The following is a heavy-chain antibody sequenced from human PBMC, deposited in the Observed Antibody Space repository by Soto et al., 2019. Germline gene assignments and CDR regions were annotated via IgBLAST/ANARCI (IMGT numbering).Heavy chain of an antibody. Sequence: SVKFSCKASGGTFSSYAISWVRQAPGQGLECMGGIIPILGTANYAQKFQGRVTITAXXXXSXXXMXLXXLRSEDTAVYYCARDIPLYDSSGYTPNWGQ. CDR3: ARDIPLYDSSGYTPN. CDR2: IIPILGTA. V-gene: IGHV1-69*10. D-gene: IGHD3-22*01. J-gene: IGHJ4*01. CDR1: GGTFSSYA.